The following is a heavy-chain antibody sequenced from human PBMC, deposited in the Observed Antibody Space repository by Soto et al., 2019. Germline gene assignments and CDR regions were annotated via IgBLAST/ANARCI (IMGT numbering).Heavy chain of an antibody. D-gene: IGHD1-1*01. CDR2: ISHSGSA. CDR1: GGSVSSGDHY. CDR3: ARYRPDNLNSFDVFDI. J-gene: IGHJ3*02. Sequence: SETLSLTCTVSGGSVSSGDHYLSWIRQPPGKGLEWIAYISHSGSASYNSSLKSRVTISIDMSKNQFSLRLRSVTAADTAVYYCARYRPDNLNSFDVFDIWGPGSLVIVSS. V-gene: IGHV4-61*08.